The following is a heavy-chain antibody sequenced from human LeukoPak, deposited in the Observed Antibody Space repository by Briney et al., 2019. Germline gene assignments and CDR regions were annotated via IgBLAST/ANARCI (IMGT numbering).Heavy chain of an antibody. Sequence: ASVKVSCKASGYTFTSYGICWVRQAPGQGLEWMGWISAYNGNTNYAQKLQGRVTMATDTSTSTAYMELRSLRSDDTAVYYCARDHKLRFLEWLPYYYYMDVWGKGTTVTVSS. V-gene: IGHV1-18*01. CDR2: ISAYNGNT. D-gene: IGHD3-3*01. CDR3: ARDHKLRFLEWLPYYYYMDV. J-gene: IGHJ6*03. CDR1: GYTFTSYG.